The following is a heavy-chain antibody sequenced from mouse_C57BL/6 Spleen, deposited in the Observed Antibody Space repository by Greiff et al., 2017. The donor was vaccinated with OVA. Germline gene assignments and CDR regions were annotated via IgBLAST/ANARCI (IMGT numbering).Heavy chain of an antibody. J-gene: IGHJ1*03. Sequence: EVKLVESGGDLVKPGGSLKLSCAASGFTFSSYGMSWVRQTPDKRLEWVATISSGGSYTYYPDSVKGRFTISRDNAKNTLYLQMSSLKSEDTAMYYCARHGGLVWYFDVWGTGTTVTVSS. CDR1: GFTFSSYG. D-gene: IGHD2-4*01. CDR3: ARHGGLVWYFDV. CDR2: ISSGGSYT. V-gene: IGHV5-6*01.